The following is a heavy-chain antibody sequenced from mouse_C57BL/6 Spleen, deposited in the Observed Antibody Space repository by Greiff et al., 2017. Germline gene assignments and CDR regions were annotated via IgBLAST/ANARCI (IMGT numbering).Heavy chain of an antibody. V-gene: IGHV3-6*01. CDR2: ISYDGSN. CDR3: ARDHSNLAWFAY. CDR1: GYSITSGYY. Sequence: ESGPGLVKPSQSLSLTCSVTGYSITSGYYWNWIRQFPGNKLEWMGYISYDGSNNYNPSLKNRISITRDTSKNQFFLKLNSVTTEDTATYYCARDHSNLAWFAYWGQGTLVTVSA. J-gene: IGHJ3*01. D-gene: IGHD2-5*01.